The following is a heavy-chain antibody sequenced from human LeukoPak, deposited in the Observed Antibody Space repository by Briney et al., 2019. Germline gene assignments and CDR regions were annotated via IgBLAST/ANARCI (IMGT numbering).Heavy chain of an antibody. J-gene: IGHJ4*02. V-gene: IGHV3-53*01. CDR1: GFTVSNNY. CDR3: ARAAYYYYDSSGWPYYFDY. Sequence: PGGSLRLSCAASGFTVSNNYMSWVRQAPGKGLEWVSVIYSGGTTYYADSVKGRFTISRDNSKNTLYLQMNSLRAEDTAVYYCARAAYYYYDSSGWPYYFDYWGQGTLVTVSS. D-gene: IGHD3-22*01. CDR2: IYSGGTT.